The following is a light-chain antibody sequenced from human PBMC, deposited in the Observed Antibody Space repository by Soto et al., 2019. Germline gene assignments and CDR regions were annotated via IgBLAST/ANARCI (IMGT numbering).Light chain of an antibody. CDR3: QQRSSWPLT. CDR2: DAS. V-gene: IGKV3-11*01. J-gene: IGKJ4*01. CDR1: QSVSSY. Sequence: EIVLTQSPATLALSPGERATPSCRASQSVSSYLAWYQQKPGQAPRLLIYDASNRATGIPARFSGSGSGTDFSLTISSLEPEDFAVYYCQQRSSWPLTFGGGTKVDIK.